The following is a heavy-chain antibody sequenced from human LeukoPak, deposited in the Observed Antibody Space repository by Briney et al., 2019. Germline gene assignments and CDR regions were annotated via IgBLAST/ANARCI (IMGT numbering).Heavy chain of an antibody. CDR1: EFTFSSYS. J-gene: IGHJ6*02. V-gene: IGHV3-30*03. Sequence: PGGSLRLSCAASEFTFSSYSMNWVRQAPGKGLEWVAVISYDGSNKYYADSVKGRFTISRDNSKNTLYLQMNSLRAEDTAVYYCARDGTSGYAIYGMDVWGQGTTVTVSS. D-gene: IGHD5-12*01. CDR2: ISYDGSNK. CDR3: ARDGTSGYAIYGMDV.